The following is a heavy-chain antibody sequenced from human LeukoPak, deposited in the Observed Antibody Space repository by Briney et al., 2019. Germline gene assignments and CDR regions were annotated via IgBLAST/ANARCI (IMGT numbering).Heavy chain of an antibody. J-gene: IGHJ4*02. V-gene: IGHV4-34*01. Sequence: SETLSLTCAVYGGSFSGYYWSWIRQPPGKGLEWIGEINHSGSTNYNPSLKSRVTISVDTSKNQFSLKLSSVTAADTAMYYCASGYYYGSGSYGYRGQGTLVTVSS. CDR1: GGSFSGYY. CDR2: INHSGST. D-gene: IGHD3-10*01. CDR3: ASGYYYGSGSYGY.